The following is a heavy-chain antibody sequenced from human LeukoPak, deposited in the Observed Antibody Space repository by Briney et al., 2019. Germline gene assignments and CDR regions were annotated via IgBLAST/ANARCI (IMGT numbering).Heavy chain of an antibody. CDR1: GFTFDDYA. J-gene: IGHJ4*02. Sequence: PGRSLRLSCAASGFTFDDYAMHWVRQAPGKGLEWVSGISWNSNNIGYADSVKGRFTISRDNAKNSLYLQVNGLRAEDTALYYCAKGITTAGIYFDYWGQGTLVTVSS. D-gene: IGHD6-13*01. CDR2: ISWNSNNI. CDR3: AKGITTAGIYFDY. V-gene: IGHV3-9*01.